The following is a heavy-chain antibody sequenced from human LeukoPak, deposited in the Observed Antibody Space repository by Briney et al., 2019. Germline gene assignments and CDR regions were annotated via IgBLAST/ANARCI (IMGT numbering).Heavy chain of an antibody. CDR2: ISYGGSNK. D-gene: IGHD6-13*01. V-gene: IGHV3-30*18. J-gene: IGHJ6*04. Sequence: PGGSLRLSCAASGFTFSSYGMHWVRQAPGKGLEWVAVISYGGSNKYYADSVKGRFTISRDNSKNALYLQMNSLRAEDTAVYYCAKDRLGQQVVILDYYYGMDVWGKGTTVTVSS. CDR3: AKDRLGQQVVILDYYYGMDV. CDR1: GFTFSSYG.